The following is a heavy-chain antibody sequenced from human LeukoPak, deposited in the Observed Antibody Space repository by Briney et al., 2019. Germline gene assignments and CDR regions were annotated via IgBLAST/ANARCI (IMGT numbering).Heavy chain of an antibody. CDR3: ARDSVRTAMVTGAFDY. V-gene: IGHV1-3*01. Sequence: ASVTLSCKSSGYNFTSYAMHWGRQAPGQRHGWMGCINAGNGNTKYSQKFQGRVTITRDTSASTAYMELSSLRSEDTAVYYCARDSVRTAMVTGAFDYWGQGTLVTVSS. J-gene: IGHJ4*02. CDR2: INAGNGNT. D-gene: IGHD5-18*01. CDR1: GYNFTSYA.